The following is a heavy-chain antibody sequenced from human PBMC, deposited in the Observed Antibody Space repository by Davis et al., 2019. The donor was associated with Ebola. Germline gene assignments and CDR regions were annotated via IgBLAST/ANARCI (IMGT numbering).Heavy chain of an antibody. J-gene: IGHJ4*02. CDR2: IRFDGSNK. V-gene: IGHV3-33*06. Sequence: PGGSLRLSCAASGFTFSNYGMHWVRQAPGKGLEWVAVIRFDGSNKHYADSVKGRFTISRDSSKNTLNLQMDSLRVEDTALYYCAKGARWGQGTLVTVSS. CDR3: AKGAR. D-gene: IGHD5-12*01. CDR1: GFTFSNYG.